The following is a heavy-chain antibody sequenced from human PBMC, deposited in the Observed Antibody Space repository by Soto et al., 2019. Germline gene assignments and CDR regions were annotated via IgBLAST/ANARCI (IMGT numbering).Heavy chain of an antibody. CDR2: ISYDGSNK. V-gene: IGHV3-30-3*01. J-gene: IGHJ4*02. CDR1: GFTFSSYA. CDR3: ARDRLGYSSSRNNFDY. D-gene: IGHD6-13*01. Sequence: GGSLRLPCAASGFTFSSYAMHWVRQAPGKGLEWVAVISYDGSNKYYADSVKGRFTISRDNSKNTLYLQMNSLRAEDTALYYCARDRLGYSSSRNNFDYWGQGTLVTVSS.